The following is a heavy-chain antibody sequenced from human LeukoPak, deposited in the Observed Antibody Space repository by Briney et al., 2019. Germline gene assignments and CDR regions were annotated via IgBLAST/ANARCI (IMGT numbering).Heavy chain of an antibody. CDR1: GVSISSYY. CDR3: ARLRAGYNTFRFDY. V-gene: IGHV4-59*08. D-gene: IGHD5-24*01. J-gene: IGHJ4*02. CDR2: ISYSGST. Sequence: PSETLSLTCTVSGVSISSYYWSWIRQPPGKGLERIGYISYSGSTNYNPSLKSRVTISVDTSKNQFSLKLRSVTAADTAVHYCARLRAGYNTFRFDYWGQGTLVTVSS.